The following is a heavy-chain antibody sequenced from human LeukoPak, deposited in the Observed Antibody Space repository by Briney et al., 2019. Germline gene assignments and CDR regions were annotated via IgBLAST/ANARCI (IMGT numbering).Heavy chain of an antibody. D-gene: IGHD3-22*01. CDR2: ISAYNGNT. CDR1: GYTFTSYG. V-gene: IGHV1-18*01. CDR3: ARDLVRRITMIVVVSPWAFDI. Sequence: ASVKVSCKASGYTFTSYGISWVRQAPGQGLEWMGWISAYNGNTNYAQKLQGRVTMTTDTSTSTAYMELRSLRSDDTAVYYCARDLVRRITMIVVVSPWAFDIWGQGTMVTVSS. J-gene: IGHJ3*02.